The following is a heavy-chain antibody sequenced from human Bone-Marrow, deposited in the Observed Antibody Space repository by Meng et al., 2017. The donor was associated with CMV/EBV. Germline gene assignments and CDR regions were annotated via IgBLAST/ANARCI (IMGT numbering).Heavy chain of an antibody. J-gene: IGHJ4*02. CDR1: CGSISSSSYY. V-gene: IGHV4-39*07. Sequence: QPPLRESGPGLVKPSETLSLTRTVSCGSISSSSYYWGWIRQPPRKGLEWIGSIYYSGSTYYNPSLKSRVTISVDTSKNQFSLKLSSVTAADTAVYYCAREEGEYYYDSSGYSIWGQGTLVTVSS. CDR3: AREEGEYYYDSSGYSI. CDR2: IYYSGST. D-gene: IGHD3-22*01.